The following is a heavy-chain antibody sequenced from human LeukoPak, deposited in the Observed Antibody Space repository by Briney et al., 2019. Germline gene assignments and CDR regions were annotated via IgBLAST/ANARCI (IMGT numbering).Heavy chain of an antibody. Sequence: GGSLRLSCSASGFTFSDYGIHWVRQAPGKGLEWVAVISIDGSYENYADSVKGRFTISRDNAKHSLFLQMNGLRADDTAVYYCAKDTLNGNVPYVDFWGQGTPVTVSS. J-gene: IGHJ4*02. CDR2: ISIDGSYE. CDR3: AKDTLNGNVPYVDF. V-gene: IGHV3-30*18. CDR1: GFTFSDYG.